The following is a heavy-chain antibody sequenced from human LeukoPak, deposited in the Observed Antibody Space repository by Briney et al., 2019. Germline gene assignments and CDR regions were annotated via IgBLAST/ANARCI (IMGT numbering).Heavy chain of an antibody. CDR2: IYYSGST. CDR3: ARVFGDYDFWSGSRRANWFDT. D-gene: IGHD3-3*01. J-gene: IGHJ5*02. CDR1: GGSISDYY. V-gene: IGHV4-59*01. Sequence: SETQTLPCTVSGGSISDYYGSWIRQPPGKGLEWIGYIYYSGSTNYNPSLKSRVTVSVDTSKKQFSLKLSSVTAADTAVYYCARVFGDYDFWSGSRRANWFDTWGQRTLGTVSS.